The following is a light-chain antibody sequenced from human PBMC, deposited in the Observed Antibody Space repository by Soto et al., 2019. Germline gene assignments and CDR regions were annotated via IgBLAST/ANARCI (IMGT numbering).Light chain of an antibody. V-gene: IGKV3-20*01. Sequence: EIVLTQPPSTLSLSPGERATLSCRASQSVISNYLAWYQQRPGQAPRLLIYDSSNRAAGIPDRFSGSGSKTDFTLTISRLEPEYFAVYYCQQDGSLPFTFGQGPNLEI. J-gene: IGKJ2*01. CDR1: QSVISNY. CDR2: DSS. CDR3: QQDGSLPFT.